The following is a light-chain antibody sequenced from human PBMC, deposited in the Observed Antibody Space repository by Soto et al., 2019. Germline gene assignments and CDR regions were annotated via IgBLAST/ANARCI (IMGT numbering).Light chain of an antibody. V-gene: IGKV3-20*01. CDR1: QSVSGKN. Sequence: IVLTQSPGTLSLSPGERASLSCRASQSVSGKNLAWYQQKPGQAPRLLIFGASNRATGIPDRFSGSGSGTDFTLTISRLEPEDFAVYCCQQYATTPWTFGAGTKVEIK. CDR3: QQYATTPWT. CDR2: GAS. J-gene: IGKJ1*01.